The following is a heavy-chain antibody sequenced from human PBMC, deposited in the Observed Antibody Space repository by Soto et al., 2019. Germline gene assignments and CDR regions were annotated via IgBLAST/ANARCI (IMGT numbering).Heavy chain of an antibody. Sequence: ASVKVSCKASGYTFTSYAMHWVRQAPGQRLEWMGWINAGNGNTKYSQKFQGRVTITRDTSASTAYMELSSLRAEDTAVYYCASTKDSNGYYRARPQHDAFDIWGQGTMVTVSS. D-gene: IGHD3-22*01. V-gene: IGHV1-3*01. CDR1: GYTFTSYA. J-gene: IGHJ3*02. CDR3: ASTKDSNGYYRARPQHDAFDI. CDR2: INAGNGNT.